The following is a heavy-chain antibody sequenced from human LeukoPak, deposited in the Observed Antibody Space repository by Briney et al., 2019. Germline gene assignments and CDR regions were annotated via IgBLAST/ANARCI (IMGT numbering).Heavy chain of an antibody. Sequence: GGSLRLSCAASGFTFSSYSMNWVRQAPGKGLEWVSSITTSSSHIFYADSVKGRFAISRDNAKNSLYLQMNSLRAEDTAVYYCARGGAHFDYWGQGTLVTVSS. CDR2: ITTSSSHI. CDR3: ARGGAHFDY. J-gene: IGHJ4*02. V-gene: IGHV3-21*01. D-gene: IGHD1-26*01. CDR1: GFTFSSYS.